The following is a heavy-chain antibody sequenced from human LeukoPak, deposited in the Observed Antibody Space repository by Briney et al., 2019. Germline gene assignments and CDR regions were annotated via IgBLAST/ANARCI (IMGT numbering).Heavy chain of an antibody. CDR1: GFTFSNYA. Sequence: GGSLRLSCAASGFTFSNYAMSWVRQAPGKGLVWVSTISGGGITTYYADSAKGRFTISRDNSKNTMFLQMNSLRADDTAVYYCPRQSYASGWNPFDYWGQGILVTVSS. CDR3: PRQSYASGWNPFDY. J-gene: IGHJ4*02. V-gene: IGHV3-23*01. D-gene: IGHD6-19*01. CDR2: ISGGGITT.